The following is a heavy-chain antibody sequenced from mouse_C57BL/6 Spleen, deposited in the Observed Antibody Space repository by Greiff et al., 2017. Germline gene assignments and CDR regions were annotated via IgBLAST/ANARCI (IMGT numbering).Heavy chain of an antibody. CDR3: ALYYYGTGYFDV. CDR2: IDPEDGAT. Sequence: EVKVVESGAELVKPGASVKLSSTASGFNIKDYYMHWVKQRTEQGLAWIGRIDPEDGATKYAPNFQGKAPITADTSSNTAYLQLSSLTSEDTAVYYCALYYYGTGYFDVWGTGTTVTVAS. D-gene: IGHD1-1*01. V-gene: IGHV14-2*01. J-gene: IGHJ1*03. CDR1: GFNIKDYY.